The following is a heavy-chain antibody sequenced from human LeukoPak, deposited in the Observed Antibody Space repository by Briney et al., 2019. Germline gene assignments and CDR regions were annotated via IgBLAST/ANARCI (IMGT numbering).Heavy chain of an antibody. Sequence: PSETLSLTCTVSGGSISSSSYYWGWIRQPPGEGLERIGSIYYSGSPYYPPSLKSRVTKSVDTSKTQFPLKLSSVTAADTAVYYCARLSTVIGYWGQGTLVTVSS. V-gene: IGHV4-39*01. CDR3: ARLSTVIGY. D-gene: IGHD4-17*01. J-gene: IGHJ4*02. CDR1: GGSISSSSYY. CDR2: IYYSGSP.